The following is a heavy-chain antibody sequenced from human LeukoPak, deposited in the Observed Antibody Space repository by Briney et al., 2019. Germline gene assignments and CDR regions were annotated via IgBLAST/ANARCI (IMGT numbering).Heavy chain of an antibody. Sequence: GRSLRLSCAASGFTFNSSSMYWVRQAPGKGLEWVAVIWYDGSNKYYADSVKGRFTVSRDNSKNSLYLQMNSLRAEDTAVYYCARHYDFWSGPNQPFDPWGQGTLVTVSS. CDR3: ARHYDFWSGPNQPFDP. CDR2: IWYDGSNK. CDR1: GFTFNSSS. J-gene: IGHJ5*02. V-gene: IGHV3-33*01. D-gene: IGHD3-3*01.